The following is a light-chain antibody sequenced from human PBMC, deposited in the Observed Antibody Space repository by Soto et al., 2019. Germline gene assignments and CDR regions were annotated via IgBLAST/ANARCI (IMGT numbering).Light chain of an antibody. Sequence: QAVVTQPPSASGTPGQSVSISCSGSSSNIGSNTVNWYQQFPGTAPKLLIYLDNRRPSGVPDRFSGSKSGTSASLAIGGLQSEDEADYYCAAWDDSLHGYVFGSGTKLTVL. V-gene: IGLV1-44*01. CDR3: AAWDDSLHGYV. J-gene: IGLJ1*01. CDR2: LDN. CDR1: SSNIGSNT.